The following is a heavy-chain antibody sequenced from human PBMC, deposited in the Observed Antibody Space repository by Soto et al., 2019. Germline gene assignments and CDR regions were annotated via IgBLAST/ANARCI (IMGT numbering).Heavy chain of an antibody. CDR3: AIAPGRQRDYGDRYYYYYGMDV. Sequence: GGSLRLSCAASGFTFSSYGMHWVRQAPGKGLEWVAVISYDGSNKYYADSVKGRFTISRDNSKNTLYLQMNSLRAEDTAVYYCAIAPGRQRDYGDRYYYYYGMDVWGQGTTVTVSS. D-gene: IGHD4-17*01. CDR2: ISYDGSNK. V-gene: IGHV3-30*03. J-gene: IGHJ6*02. CDR1: GFTFSSYG.